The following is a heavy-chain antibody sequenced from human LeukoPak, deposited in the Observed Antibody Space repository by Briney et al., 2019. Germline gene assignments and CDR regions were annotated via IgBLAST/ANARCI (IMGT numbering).Heavy chain of an antibody. V-gene: IGHV3-30-3*01. CDR1: GFTFSSYA. Sequence: GGSLRLSCAASGFTFSSYAMHWVRQAPGKGLEWVAVISYDGSNKYYADSVKGRFTISRDNSKNTLYLQMNSLRAEDTAVYYCARDRGDKAAWGQGTLVTVSS. D-gene: IGHD3-16*01. CDR2: ISYDGSNK. J-gene: IGHJ5*02. CDR3: ARDRGDKAA.